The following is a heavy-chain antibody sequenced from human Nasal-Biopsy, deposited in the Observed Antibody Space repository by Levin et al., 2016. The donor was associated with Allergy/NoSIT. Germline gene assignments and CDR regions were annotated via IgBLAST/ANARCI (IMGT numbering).Heavy chain of an antibody. CDR3: ARGDFYGSGSYSPWGNLSYLDY. D-gene: IGHD3-10*01. J-gene: IGHJ4*02. Sequence: SETLSLTCSVSGGSVNSGDYYWSWIRQPPGKGLEWIGYIYYTGSSNKNPSLTSRVTISIDTSKNRFSLKLSSVTAADTAVYYCARGDFYGSGSYSPWGNLSYLDYWGQGTLVIVSS. CDR2: IYYTGSS. V-gene: IGHV4-61*08. CDR1: GGSVNSGDYY.